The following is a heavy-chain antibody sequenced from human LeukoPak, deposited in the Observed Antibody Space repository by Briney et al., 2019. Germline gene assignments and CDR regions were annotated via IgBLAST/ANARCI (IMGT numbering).Heavy chain of an antibody. D-gene: IGHD3-10*01. CDR1: GYTFTGYY. J-gene: IGHJ4*02. Sequence: GASVKVSCKASGYTFTGYYMHWVRQAPGQGLEWMGWINPNSGGTNYAQKFQGRVTMTTDTFTSTAYMELRSLRSDDTAMYHCARDTDTGNYYGSGSYYSPPGYWGQGTLVTVSS. V-gene: IGHV1-2*02. CDR3: ARDTDTGNYYGSGSYYSPPGY. CDR2: INPNSGGT.